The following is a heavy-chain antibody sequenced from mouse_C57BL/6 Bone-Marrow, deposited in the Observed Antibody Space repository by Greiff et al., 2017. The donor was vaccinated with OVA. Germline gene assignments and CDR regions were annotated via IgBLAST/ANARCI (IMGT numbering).Heavy chain of an antibody. CDR3: TPIYYYGSRFAY. D-gene: IGHD1-1*01. CDR2: IDPGNGDT. J-gene: IGHJ3*01. V-gene: IGHV14-4*01. CDR1: GFNIKDDY. Sequence: VQLQQSGAELVRPGASVKLSCTASGFNIKDDYMHWVKQRPEQGLEWIGWIDPGNGDTEYASKFQGKATITADTSSNTAYLQLSSLTSEDTAVYYCTPIYYYGSRFAYWGQGTLVTVSA.